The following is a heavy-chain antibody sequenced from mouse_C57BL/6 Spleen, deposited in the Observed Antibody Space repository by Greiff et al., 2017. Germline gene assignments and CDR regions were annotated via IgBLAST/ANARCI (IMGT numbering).Heavy chain of an antibody. Sequence: EVMLVESGGGLVKPGGSLKLSCAASGFTFSSYAMSWVRQTPEKRLEWVATISDGGSYTYYPDNVKGRFTISRDNAKNNLYLQMSHLKSEDTAMYYCARDGDYSNLYAMDYWGQGTSVTVSS. CDR3: ARDGDYSNLYAMDY. D-gene: IGHD2-5*01. J-gene: IGHJ4*01. V-gene: IGHV5-4*01. CDR2: ISDGGSYT. CDR1: GFTFSSYA.